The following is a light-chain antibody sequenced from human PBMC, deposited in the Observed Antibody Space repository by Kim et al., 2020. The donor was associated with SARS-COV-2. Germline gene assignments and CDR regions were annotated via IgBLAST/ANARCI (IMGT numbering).Light chain of an antibody. Sequence: SASIGDRVTITCRTSQGISNYLALYQQKPGKVPKLLIYAASTLQSGVPSRFSGSGSGTDFTLTISSLQPEDVATYYCQKYNSAPRTFGQGTKLEI. V-gene: IGKV1-27*01. J-gene: IGKJ2*02. CDR1: QGISNY. CDR2: AAS. CDR3: QKYNSAPRT.